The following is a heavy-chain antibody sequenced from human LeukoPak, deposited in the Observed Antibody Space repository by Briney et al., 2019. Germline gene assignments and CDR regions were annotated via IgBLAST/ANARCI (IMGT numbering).Heavy chain of an antibody. D-gene: IGHD1-14*01. CDR3: AREAGPTGY. Sequence: SETLSLTCTVSGGSISRYYWSWIRQPPGKGLVGVGYIYYSGCTNYNPSLKSRVTISGDTSKNQFALKLSSVTAADTAVYYCAREAGPTGYWGQGTLVTVSS. CDR1: GGSISRYY. J-gene: IGHJ4*02. CDR2: IYYSGCT. V-gene: IGHV4-59*01.